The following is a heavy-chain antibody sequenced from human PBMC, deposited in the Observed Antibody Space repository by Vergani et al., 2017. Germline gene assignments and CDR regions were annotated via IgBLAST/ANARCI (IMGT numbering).Heavy chain of an antibody. CDR1: GFTFSSYE. J-gene: IGHJ6*02. Sequence: TASGFTFSSYEMNWVRQAPGKGLEWVSAISGSGGSTYYADSVKGRFTISRDNSKNTLYLQMNSLRAEDTAVYYCAKGQKYYYYYGMDVWGQGTTVTVAS. CDR2: ISGSGGST. V-gene: IGHV3-23*01. CDR3: AKGQKYYYYYGMDV.